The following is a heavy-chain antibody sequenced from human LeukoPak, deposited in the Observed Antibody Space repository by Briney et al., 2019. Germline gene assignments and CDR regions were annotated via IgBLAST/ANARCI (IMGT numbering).Heavy chain of an antibody. CDR2: IGTAGDT. V-gene: IGHV3-13*01. CDR1: GFTFSSYD. Sequence: GGSLRLSCAASGFTFSSYDMHWVRQATGKGLEWVSAIGTAGDTYYPGSVKGRFTTSRENAKNSLYLQMNSLRAEDTAVYYCARVHYDSSGYAFDYWGQGTLVTVSS. D-gene: IGHD3-22*01. CDR3: ARVHYDSSGYAFDY. J-gene: IGHJ4*02.